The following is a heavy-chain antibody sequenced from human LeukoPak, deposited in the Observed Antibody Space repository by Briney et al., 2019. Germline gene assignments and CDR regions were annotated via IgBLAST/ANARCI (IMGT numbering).Heavy chain of an antibody. J-gene: IGHJ3*01. V-gene: IGHV3-30-3*01. D-gene: IGHD3-22*01. Sequence: GGSLRLSCAASGFTFSSYAMHWVRQAPGKGLEWVAVISYDGSNKYYADSVKGRFTISRDNSKNTLYLQMNSLRAEDTAIYYCARGGNIGYNYNAFDVWGLGTMVAVSS. CDR2: ISYDGSNK. CDR3: ARGGNIGYNYNAFDV. CDR1: GFTFSSYA.